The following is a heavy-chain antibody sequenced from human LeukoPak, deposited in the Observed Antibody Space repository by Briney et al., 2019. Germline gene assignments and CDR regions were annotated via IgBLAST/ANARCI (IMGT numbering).Heavy chain of an antibody. CDR2: INPNSGGT. CDR1: GYTFTSYY. J-gene: IGHJ4*02. CDR3: ARDQSITMVRGVIPYY. Sequence: ASVKVSCKASGYTFTSYYMHWVRQAPGQGLEWMGWINPNSGGTNYAQKFQGRVTMTRDTSISTAYMELSRLRSDDTAVYYCARDQSITMVRGVIPYYWGQGTLVTVSS. V-gene: IGHV1-2*02. D-gene: IGHD3-10*01.